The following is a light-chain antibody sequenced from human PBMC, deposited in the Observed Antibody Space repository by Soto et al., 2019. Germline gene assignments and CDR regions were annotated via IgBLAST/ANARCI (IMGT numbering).Light chain of an antibody. CDR1: QSISSW. CDR2: KAS. CDR3: QQYNSYSRT. J-gene: IGKJ1*01. Sequence: IHITQSPSTLSASVVDRVTITCLASQSISSWLAWYQQKPGKAPKLLIYKASSLESGVPSRFSGSGSGTEFTLTISSLQPDDFATYYCQQYNSYSRTFGQGTKVDNK. V-gene: IGKV1-5*03.